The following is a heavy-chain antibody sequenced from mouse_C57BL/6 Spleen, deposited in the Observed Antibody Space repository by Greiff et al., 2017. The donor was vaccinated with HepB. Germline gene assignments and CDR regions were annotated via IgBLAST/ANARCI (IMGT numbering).Heavy chain of an antibody. CDR2: IYPGRGST. J-gene: IGHJ1*03. CDR1: GYTFTSYW. D-gene: IGHD1-1*01. CDR3: ARYYGSSYVDYWYFDV. Sequence: QVQLQQPGAELVKPGASVKMSCKASGYTFTSYWITWVKQRPGQGLEWIGDIYPGRGSTNYNEKFKSKATLTVDKSSSTAYMQLSSLTSEDSAVYYCARYYGSSYVDYWYFDVWGTGTTVTVSS. V-gene: IGHV1-55*01.